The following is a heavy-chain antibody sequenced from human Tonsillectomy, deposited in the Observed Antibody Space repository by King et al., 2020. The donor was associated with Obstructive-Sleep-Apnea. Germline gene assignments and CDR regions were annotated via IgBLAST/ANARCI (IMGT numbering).Heavy chain of an antibody. D-gene: IGHD2-15*01. J-gene: IGHJ2*01. CDR3: AASGVVTATSWYFDV. Sequence: VQLQQWGARLLKPSETLSLTCAVYGGPFSGYNWSWIRQPPGKGLEWIGEINHSGGTNYNPSLKSRVTISVDTSKNQFSLNLTSVTAADTAVYYCAASGVVTATSWYFDVWGRGTLVTVSS. CDR2: INHSGGT. CDR1: GGPFSGYN. V-gene: IGHV4-34*01.